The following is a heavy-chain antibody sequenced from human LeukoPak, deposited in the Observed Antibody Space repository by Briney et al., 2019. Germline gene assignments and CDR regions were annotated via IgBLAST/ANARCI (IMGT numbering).Heavy chain of an antibody. Sequence: SETLSLTCAVYGGSFSGYYWSWIRQPPGKGLEWIGEINHSGSTNHNPSLKSRVTISVDTSKNQFSLKLSSVTAADTAVYYCARGIGVVVPAAMRWFDPWGQGTLVTVSS. J-gene: IGHJ5*02. V-gene: IGHV4-34*01. D-gene: IGHD2-2*01. CDR3: ARGIGVVVPAAMRWFDP. CDR1: GGSFSGYY. CDR2: INHSGST.